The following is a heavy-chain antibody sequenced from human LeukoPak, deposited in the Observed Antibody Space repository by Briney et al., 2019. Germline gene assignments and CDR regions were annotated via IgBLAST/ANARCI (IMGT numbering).Heavy chain of an antibody. CDR3: ARGPTTVTRAFDY. Sequence: SETLSLTCTVSGGSISSSSYYWGWIRQPPGKGLEWIGSIYYSGSTYYNPSLKSRVTISVDTSKSQFSLKLTSVTAADTAVYYCARGPTTVTRAFDYWGQGTLVTVSS. CDR1: GGSISSSSYY. V-gene: IGHV4-39*07. D-gene: IGHD4-17*01. J-gene: IGHJ4*02. CDR2: IYYSGST.